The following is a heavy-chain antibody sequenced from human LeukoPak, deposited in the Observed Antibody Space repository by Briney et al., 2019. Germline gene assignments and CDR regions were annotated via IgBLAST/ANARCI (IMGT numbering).Heavy chain of an antibody. D-gene: IGHD2-2*01. CDR1: GYTFSSYD. J-gene: IGHJ5*02. V-gene: IGHV1-8*01. CDR2: MNPNSGNT. Sequence: ASVKVSCKASGYTFSSYDINWVRQATGQGLEWMGWMNPNSGNTGYAQKFQGRVTMTRNTSISTAYMELGSLRSEDTAVYYCARGLQLLGIWFDPWGQGTPVTVSS. CDR3: ARGLQLLGIWFDP.